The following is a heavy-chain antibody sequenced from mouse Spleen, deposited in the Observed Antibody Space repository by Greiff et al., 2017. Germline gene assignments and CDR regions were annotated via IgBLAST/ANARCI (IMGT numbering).Heavy chain of an antibody. D-gene: IGHD1-1*01. V-gene: IGHV1-55*01. CDR2: IYPGSGST. Sequence: VQLQQPGAELVKPGASVKMSCKASGYTFTSYWITWVKQRPGQGLEWIGDIYPGSGSTNYNEKFKSKATLTVDTSSSTAYMQLSSLTSEDSAVYYCARGGGITRAWFAYWGQGTLVTVSA. J-gene: IGHJ3*01. CDR3: ARGGGITRAWFAY. CDR1: GYTFTSYW.